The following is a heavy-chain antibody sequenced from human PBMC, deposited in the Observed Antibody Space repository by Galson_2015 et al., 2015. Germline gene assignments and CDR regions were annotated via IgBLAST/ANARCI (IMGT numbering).Heavy chain of an antibody. J-gene: IGHJ6*02. V-gene: IGHV3-9*01. Sequence: SLRLSCAASGFTFDDYAMHWVRQAPGKGLEWVSGISWNSGSIGYAGSVKGRFIISRNNAKNSLYLQMNSLRAEDTALYYCAKDIWGPSPSSSSPRRYYYSYGMDVWGPAATVPVSS. CDR3: AKDIWGPSPSSSSPRRYYYSYGMDV. D-gene: IGHD6-6*01. CDR1: GFTFDDYA. CDR2: ISWNSGSI.